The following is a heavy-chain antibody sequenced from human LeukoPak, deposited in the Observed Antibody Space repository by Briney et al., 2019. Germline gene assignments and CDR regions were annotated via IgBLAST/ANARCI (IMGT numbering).Heavy chain of an antibody. CDR1: GYTFTHYF. D-gene: IGHD5-18*01. V-gene: IGHV1-46*01. CDR3: ARSPYTYGSLFYLDY. CDR2: INPGGGST. Sequence: ASVKVSCKASGYTFTHYFIHWVRQAPGQGLDWMGIINPGGGSTTYAQKFQGRVTLTRDTSTSTVYTELSSLRSEDTAVYYCARSPYTYGSLFYLDYWGQGTLVTVSS. J-gene: IGHJ4*02.